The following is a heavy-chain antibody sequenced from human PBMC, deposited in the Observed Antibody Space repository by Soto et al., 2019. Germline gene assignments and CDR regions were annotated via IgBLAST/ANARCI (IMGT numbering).Heavy chain of an antibody. J-gene: IGHJ4*02. Sequence: VQLMQSGAEVKKPGSSVKVSCKASGGTFSSHSINWVRQAPGQGLEWMGGIITLFGTANYAQNFQGRVTITADQSTSTAYMELNSLRSDDTAVYFCAREGGYGDFSAALLDWGQGTLVTVSS. V-gene: IGHV1-69*01. CDR2: IITLFGTA. CDR3: AREGGYGDFSAALLD. D-gene: IGHD4-17*01. CDR1: GGTFSSHS.